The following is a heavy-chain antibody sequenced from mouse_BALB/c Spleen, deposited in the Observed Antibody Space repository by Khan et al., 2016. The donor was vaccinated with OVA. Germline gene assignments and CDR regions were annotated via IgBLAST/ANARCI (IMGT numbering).Heavy chain of an antibody. V-gene: IGHV3-2*02. D-gene: IGHD1-1*01. CDR3: ARGNYYGYYFDY. Sequence: EVQLKESGPGLVKPSQSLSLTCTVTGYSITSGYAWNWIRQFPGNKLKWMGYISYSGGTSYNPSLKSRISITRDTSKNQFFLQLNSVTTEDTATYYCARGNYYGYYFDYWGQGTPLTVSS. CDR1: GYSITSGYA. CDR2: ISYSGGT. J-gene: IGHJ2*01.